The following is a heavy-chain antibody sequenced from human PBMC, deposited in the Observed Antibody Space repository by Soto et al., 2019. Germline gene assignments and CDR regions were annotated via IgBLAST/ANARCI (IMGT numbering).Heavy chain of an antibody. Sequence: QVQLVQSGAEVKKPGSSVKVSCKASGGTFSSYTISWVRQAPGQGLEWMGRIIPILGIANYAQKFQGRVTITADKSTRTAYMELSSLRSEDTAVYYCAREDIVVVPAARTSANYYYGMDVWGQGTTVTVSS. V-gene: IGHV1-69*02. D-gene: IGHD2-2*01. CDR1: GGTFSSYT. J-gene: IGHJ6*02. CDR2: IIPILGIA. CDR3: AREDIVVVPAARTSANYYYGMDV.